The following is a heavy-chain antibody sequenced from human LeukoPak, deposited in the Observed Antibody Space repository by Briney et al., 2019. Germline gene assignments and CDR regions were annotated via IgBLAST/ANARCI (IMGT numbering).Heavy chain of an antibody. CDR3: ARAYFSSWYMNWFDA. D-gene: IGHD6-13*01. V-gene: IGHV4-38-2*02. CDR1: GYSISSGYY. Sequence: KPSETLSLTCTVSGYSISSGYYWGWIRQPPGKGLEWIGSIYHSGSTYYNPSLKSRVTISVDTSKNQFSLKLSSVTAADTAVYYCARAYFSSWYMNWFDAWGQGTLVTVSS. CDR2: IYHSGST. J-gene: IGHJ5*02.